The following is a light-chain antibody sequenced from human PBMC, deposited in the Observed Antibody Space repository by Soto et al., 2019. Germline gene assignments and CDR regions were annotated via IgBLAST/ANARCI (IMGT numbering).Light chain of an antibody. J-gene: IGLJ2*01. Sequence: QSVLTQPPSVSAAPGQKVTISCSGSNSHIGNNYVSWYQHLPGTAPKLLIYDNNKRPSGIPDRFSGTKSDTSATLGITGLQTGDEADYYCATWDSSLIAGVFGGGTKVTVL. CDR1: NSHIGNNY. CDR2: DNN. CDR3: ATWDSSLIAGV. V-gene: IGLV1-51*01.